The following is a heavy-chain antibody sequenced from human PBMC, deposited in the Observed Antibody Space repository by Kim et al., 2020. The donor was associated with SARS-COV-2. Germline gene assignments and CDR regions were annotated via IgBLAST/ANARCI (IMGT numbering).Heavy chain of an antibody. Sequence: ASVKVSCKASGYTFTSYYMHWVRQAPGQGLEWMGIINPSGGSTSYAQKFQGRVTMTRDTSTSTVYMELSSLRSEDTAVYYCARVHDYVWGSYRLGYFDYWGQGTLVTVSS. CDR3: ARVHDYVWGSYRLGYFDY. CDR2: INPSGGST. J-gene: IGHJ4*02. D-gene: IGHD3-16*02. V-gene: IGHV1-46*01. CDR1: GYTFTSYY.